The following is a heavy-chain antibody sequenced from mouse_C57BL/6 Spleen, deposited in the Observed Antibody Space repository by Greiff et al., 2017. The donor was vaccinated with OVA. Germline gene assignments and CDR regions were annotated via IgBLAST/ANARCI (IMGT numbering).Heavy chain of an antibody. CDR3: ASYRDYLDY. D-gene: IGHD2-12*01. Sequence: QVQLQQPGAELVKPGASVKLSCKASGYTFTSSWMHWVKQRPGQGLEWIGMIYPDSGGTNYNEKFKSKATLTVDKSSSTAYMQLSSLPSEDSAVYYCASYRDYLDYWGKGTTLTVAS. J-gene: IGHJ2*01. CDR1: GYTFTSSW. CDR2: IYPDSGGT. V-gene: IGHV1-64*01.